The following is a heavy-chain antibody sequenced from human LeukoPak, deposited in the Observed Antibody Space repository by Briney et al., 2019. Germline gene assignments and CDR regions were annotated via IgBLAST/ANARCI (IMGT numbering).Heavy chain of an antibody. J-gene: IGHJ4*02. V-gene: IGHV4-39*01. CDR3: ARPYSSDWYFDY. D-gene: IGHD6-13*01. CDR1: GGSVSSNYA. Sequence: SETLTLTCTVTGGSVSSNYAWAWIRPSPGKGLECIGYIYESVKTYYNPSLRSRVAMSVDTSKNQFSLTLKSVTAADTAVYYCARPYSSDWYFDYWGQGILVTVSS. CDR2: IYESVKT.